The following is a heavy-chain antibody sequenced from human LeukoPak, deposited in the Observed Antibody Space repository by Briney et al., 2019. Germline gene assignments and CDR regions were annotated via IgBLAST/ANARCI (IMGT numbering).Heavy chain of an antibody. D-gene: IGHD6-19*01. J-gene: IGHJ4*02. V-gene: IGHV3-30-3*01. Sequence: GRSLRLSCAASGFTFSSYAMHWVRQAPGKGLEWVAVISYDGSNKYYADSVKGRFTISRDNSKNTLYLQMNSLRAEDTAAYYCARDQQWLVGFDYWGQGTLVTVSS. CDR3: ARDQQWLVGFDY. CDR1: GFTFSSYA. CDR2: ISYDGSNK.